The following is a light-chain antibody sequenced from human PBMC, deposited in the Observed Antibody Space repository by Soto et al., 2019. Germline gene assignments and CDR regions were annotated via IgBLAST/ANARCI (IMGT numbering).Light chain of an antibody. CDR2: GAS. J-gene: IGKJ1*01. V-gene: IGKV3-20*01. CDR3: QQYGSSYPWT. CDR1: QSVSSSY. Sequence: EMVLTQSPGTLSLSPGERATLSCSASQSVSSSYLAWYQQKPGQAPRLLIYGASSRATGIPDRFSGSGSGTDFTLTIRRLEPEDFAVYYCQQYGSSYPWTFGQGTKVDIK.